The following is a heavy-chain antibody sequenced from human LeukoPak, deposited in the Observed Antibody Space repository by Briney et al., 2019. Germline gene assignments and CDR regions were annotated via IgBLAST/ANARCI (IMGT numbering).Heavy chain of an antibody. CDR3: AKTRRPMVLWYYYYGMDV. CDR1: GCTFTSYD. J-gene: IGHJ6*02. Sequence: ASVKVSCKASGCTFTSYDINWVRQATGQGLEWMGWMNPNSGNTGYAQKFQGRVTMTRNTSISTAYMELSSLRSEDTAVYYCAKTRRPMVLWYYYYGMDVWGQGTTVTVSS. V-gene: IGHV1-8*01. CDR2: MNPNSGNT. D-gene: IGHD2-21*01.